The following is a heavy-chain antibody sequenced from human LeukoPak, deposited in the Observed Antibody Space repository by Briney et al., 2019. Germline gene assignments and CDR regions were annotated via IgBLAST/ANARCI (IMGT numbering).Heavy chain of an antibody. V-gene: IGHV3-74*01. Sequence: GGSLRLSCAASGLSINNCWMHWVRHAPGKGLVWVSGISSDGSDTRYADSVKGRFTISRDNAKNTLYLQMNSLRVEDTAVYFCARDFYLAGTNSWGQGTLVTVSS. D-gene: IGHD6-19*01. J-gene: IGHJ4*02. CDR1: GLSINNCW. CDR2: ISSDGSDT. CDR3: ARDFYLAGTNS.